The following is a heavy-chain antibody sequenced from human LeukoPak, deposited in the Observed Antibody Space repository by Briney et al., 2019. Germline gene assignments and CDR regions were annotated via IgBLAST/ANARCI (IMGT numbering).Heavy chain of an antibody. CDR1: GYTFTGYY. V-gene: IGHV1-2*02. CDR2: MNPNSGGT. Sequence: ASVKVSCKASGYTFTGYYMHWVRQAPGQGLEWMGWMNPNSGGTNYAQKFQGRVALTRDTSISTAYMELNRLTSDDTAVYYCARGAARDSNGWYDYWGQGTLVTVSA. D-gene: IGHD6-19*01. J-gene: IGHJ4*02. CDR3: ARGAARDSNGWYDY.